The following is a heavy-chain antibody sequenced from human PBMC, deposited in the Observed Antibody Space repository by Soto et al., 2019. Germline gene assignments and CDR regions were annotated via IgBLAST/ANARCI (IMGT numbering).Heavy chain of an antibody. CDR1: GYTFTSYD. CDR2: MNPNSGNT. J-gene: IGHJ6*03. V-gene: IGHV1-8*01. D-gene: IGHD3-3*01. Sequence: GASVTVSCKASGYTFTSYDINWVRQATGQGLEWMGWMNPNSGNTGYAQKFQGRVTMTRNTSISTAYMELSSLRSEDTAVYYCARTYYDFWSGYSPGGHYYYYMDVWGKGTTVTVSS. CDR3: ARTYYDFWSGYSPGGHYYYYMDV.